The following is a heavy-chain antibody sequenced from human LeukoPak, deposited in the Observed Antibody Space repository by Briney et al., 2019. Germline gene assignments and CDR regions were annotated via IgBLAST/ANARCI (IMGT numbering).Heavy chain of an antibody. D-gene: IGHD2-15*01. J-gene: IGHJ6*03. CDR3: ARDGCSGGSCNYYYYYMDV. Sequence: GGSLRLSCAASGFTFSSYVMHWVRQAPGKGLEWVAIISYDGSNEYYADSVKGRFTISRDNSKNTLYLQMGSLRAEDMAVYYCARDGCSGGSCNYYYYYMDVWGKGTTVTISS. V-gene: IGHV3-30*14. CDR1: GFTFSSYV. CDR2: ISYDGSNE.